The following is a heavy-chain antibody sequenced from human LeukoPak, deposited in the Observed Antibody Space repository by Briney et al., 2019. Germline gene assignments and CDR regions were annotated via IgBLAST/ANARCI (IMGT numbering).Heavy chain of an antibody. CDR2: ISYDGSNK. CDR1: GFTFSSYA. Sequence: GGSLRLSCAASGFTFSSYAMHWVRQAPGKGLEWVAVISYDGSNKYYADSVKGRFTISRDNSKHTPYLQTNSLRTEDTAVYYCARVPFSYMVRGIINYFDPWGQGTLVTVSS. J-gene: IGHJ5*02. CDR3: ARVPFSYMVRGIINYFDP. V-gene: IGHV3-30*04. D-gene: IGHD3-10*01.